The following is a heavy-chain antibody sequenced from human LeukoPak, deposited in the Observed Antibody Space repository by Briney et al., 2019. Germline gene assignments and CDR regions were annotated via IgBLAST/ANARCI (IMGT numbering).Heavy chain of an antibody. V-gene: IGHV1-69*13. CDR2: IIPIFGTA. J-gene: IGHJ6*02. D-gene: IGHD3-10*01. CDR3: ASGEGYYYGSGSYYLYGMDV. Sequence: ASVKVSCKASGGTFSSYAISWVRQAPGQGLEWMGGIIPIFGTANYAQKFQGRVTITADESTSTAYMELSSLRSEDTAVYYCASGEGYYYGSGSYYLYGMDVWGQGTTVTVSS. CDR1: GGTFSSYA.